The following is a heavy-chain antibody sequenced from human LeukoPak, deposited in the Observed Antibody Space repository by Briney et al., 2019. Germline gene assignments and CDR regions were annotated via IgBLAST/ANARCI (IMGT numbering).Heavy chain of an antibody. J-gene: IGHJ4*01. CDR2: INPGNSGT. V-gene: IGHV5-51*01. D-gene: IGHD2-15*01. CDR1: GYSFTNYW. CDR3: ARRGGSLHFFDY. Sequence: GESLKISCKGSGYSFTNYWIGWVRQMPGKGLEWMGIINPGNSGTRYSPSFQGQVTISADKSISTAYLQWNSVKASDTAMYYCARRGGSLHFFDYWGHGTLVTVSS.